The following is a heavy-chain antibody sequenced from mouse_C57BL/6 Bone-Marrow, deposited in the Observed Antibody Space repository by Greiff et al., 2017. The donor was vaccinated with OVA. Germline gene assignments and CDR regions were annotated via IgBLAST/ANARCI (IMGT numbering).Heavy chain of an antibody. V-gene: IGHV14-4*01. CDR1: GFNIKDDY. D-gene: IGHD3-2*02. Sequence: ESGAELVRPGASVKLSCTASGFNIKDDYMHWVKQRPEQGLEWIGWIDPENGDTEYASKFQGKATITADTSSNTAYLQLSSLTSEDTAVYYCTTGSSGYGYWGQGTTLTVSS. CDR2: IDPENGDT. J-gene: IGHJ2*01. CDR3: TTGSSGYGY.